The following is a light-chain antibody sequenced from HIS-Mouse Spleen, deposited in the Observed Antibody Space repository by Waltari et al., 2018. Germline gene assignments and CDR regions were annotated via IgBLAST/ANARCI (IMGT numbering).Light chain of an antibody. J-gene: IGLJ3*02. CDR3: CSYAGSSTFGV. Sequence: QPALTQPASVSGSPGQSITISCTGTSSDVGSYYLVPWYQQHPGKAPKLMIYEGSKRPSGVSNRFSGSKSGNTASLTISGLQAEDEADYYCCSYAGSSTFGVFGGGTKLTVL. CDR1: SSDVGSYYL. V-gene: IGLV2-23*03. CDR2: EGS.